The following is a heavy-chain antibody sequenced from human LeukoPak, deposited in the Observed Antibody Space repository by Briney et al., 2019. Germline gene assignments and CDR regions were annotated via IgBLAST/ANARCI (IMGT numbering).Heavy chain of an antibody. J-gene: IGHJ4*02. CDR1: GGSISSGSYY. Sequence: SQTLSLTCTVSGGSISSGSYYWSWIRQPAGKGLEWIGRIYTSGSTNYNPSLKSRVTISVDTSKNQFSLKLSSVTAADTAVYFCARQGHLSGYVDYWGQGNMVTVSS. V-gene: IGHV4-61*02. D-gene: IGHD3-22*01. CDR2: IYTSGST. CDR3: ARQGHLSGYVDY.